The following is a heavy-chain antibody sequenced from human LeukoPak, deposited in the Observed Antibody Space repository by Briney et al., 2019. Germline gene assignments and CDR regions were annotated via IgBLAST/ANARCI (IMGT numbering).Heavy chain of an antibody. J-gene: IGHJ6*03. Sequence: PGGSLRLSCAASGFTFSSFDMHWVRQPTGQGLEWVSTIGTASDTYYPGSVEGRFTLSRDNAKNSLYLQMNSRTAGDTAVYDCARGPIRGKSYFMDGCGKGSTVTAS. D-gene: IGHD1-14*01. CDR2: IGTASDT. CDR1: GFTFSSFD. V-gene: IGHV3-13*01. CDR3: ARGPIRGKSYFMDG.